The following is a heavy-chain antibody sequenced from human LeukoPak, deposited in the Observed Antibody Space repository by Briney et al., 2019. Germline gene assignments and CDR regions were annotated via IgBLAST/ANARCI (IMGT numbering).Heavy chain of an antibody. Sequence: GGSLRLSCAASGFTFKKYAMNWVRQAPGKGLEWVSYISGSGSTIYNADSVKGRFTISRDNAKNSLYLQMNSLRVEDTAVYYCAREPRGLWALDIWGQGTMVTVSS. CDR2: ISGSGSTI. V-gene: IGHV3-48*01. CDR3: AREPRGLWALDI. CDR1: GFTFKKYA. D-gene: IGHD3/OR15-3a*01. J-gene: IGHJ3*02.